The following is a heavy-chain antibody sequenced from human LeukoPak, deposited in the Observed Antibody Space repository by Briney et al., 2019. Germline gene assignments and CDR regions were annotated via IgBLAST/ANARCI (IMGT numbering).Heavy chain of an antibody. Sequence: GGSLKLSCAASGFTFSGSAMHWVRQASGKGLEWVGRIRSKANSYATAYAASVKGRFTISRDDSKNTAYLQMNSLKTEDTAVYYCTSVTRRGMDVWGQGTTVTVSS. CDR2: IRSKANSYAT. CDR1: GFTFSGSA. V-gene: IGHV3-73*01. CDR3: TSVTRRGMDV. J-gene: IGHJ6*02. D-gene: IGHD4-17*01.